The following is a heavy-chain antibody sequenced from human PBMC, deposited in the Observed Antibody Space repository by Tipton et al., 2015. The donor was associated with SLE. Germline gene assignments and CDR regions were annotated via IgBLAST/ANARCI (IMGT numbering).Heavy chain of an antibody. CDR2: INHSGST. V-gene: IGHV4-34*01. CDR3: ARAVGVLRLVRGWFDP. CDR1: GGSFSGYY. Sequence: TLSLTCAVYGGSFSGYYWSWIRQPPGKGLEWIGEINHSGSTNYNPSLKSRVTISVDTSKNQFSLKLSSVTAADTAVYYCARAVGVLRLVRGWFDPWGQGTLVTVSS. D-gene: IGHD3-3*01. J-gene: IGHJ5*02.